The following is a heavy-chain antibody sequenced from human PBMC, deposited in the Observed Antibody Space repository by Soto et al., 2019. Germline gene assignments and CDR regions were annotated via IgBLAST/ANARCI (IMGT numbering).Heavy chain of an antibody. CDR2: INYDGST. V-gene: IGHV4-59*08. D-gene: IGHD2-21*01. CDR1: GGSVTSHH. Sequence: QVQLQESGPGLVKPSETLSLTCSVSGGSVTSHHLSWIRQPPGKGLEWMGYINYDGSTNYSPSLKSRVIMSVDTSNSQFSLRLSSVTAADSAVYYCATYSRGEVGRGYWGPGTLVTVSS. J-gene: IGHJ4*02. CDR3: ATYSRGEVGRGY.